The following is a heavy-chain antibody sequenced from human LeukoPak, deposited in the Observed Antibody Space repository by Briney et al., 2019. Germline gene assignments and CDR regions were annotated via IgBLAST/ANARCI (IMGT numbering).Heavy chain of an antibody. CDR2: IYSGGST. Sequence: PGGSLRLSCAASGXTVSSNYMSWVRQAPGKGLEWVSVIYSGGSTYYADSVKGRFTISRDNSKNTLYLQMNSLRAEDTAVYYCATGVPGAYRIIYWGQGTLVTVSS. CDR1: GXTVSSNY. J-gene: IGHJ4*02. D-gene: IGHD2-21*01. V-gene: IGHV3-66*01. CDR3: ATGVPGAYRIIY.